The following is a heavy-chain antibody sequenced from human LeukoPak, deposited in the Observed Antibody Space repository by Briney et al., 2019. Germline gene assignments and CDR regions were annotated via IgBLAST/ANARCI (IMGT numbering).Heavy chain of an antibody. Sequence: SETLSLTCTVSGGSISSYYWSWIRQPPGKGLEWIGYIYYSGSTNYNPSLKSRVTISVDTSKNQFSLKLSSVTAADTAVYYCARDDRYCSGGSSEGRAFDIWGQGTMVTVSS. D-gene: IGHD2-15*01. V-gene: IGHV4-59*01. CDR2: IYYSGST. CDR3: ARDDRYCSGGSSEGRAFDI. J-gene: IGHJ3*02. CDR1: GGSISSYY.